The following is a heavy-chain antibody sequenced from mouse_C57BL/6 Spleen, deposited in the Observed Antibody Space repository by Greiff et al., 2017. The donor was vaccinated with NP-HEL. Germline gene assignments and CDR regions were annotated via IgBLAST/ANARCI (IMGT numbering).Heavy chain of an antibody. CDR2: ISSGGSYT. J-gene: IGHJ2*01. CDR1: GFTFSSYG. CDR3: ARQGANWDHYYFDY. V-gene: IGHV5-6*01. Sequence: EVMLVESGGDLVKPGGSLKLSCAASGFTFSSYGMSWVRQTPDKRLEWVATISSGGSYTYYPDSVKGRFTISRDNAKNTLYLQMSSLKSEDTAMYYCARQGANWDHYYFDYWGQGTTLTVSS. D-gene: IGHD4-1*01.